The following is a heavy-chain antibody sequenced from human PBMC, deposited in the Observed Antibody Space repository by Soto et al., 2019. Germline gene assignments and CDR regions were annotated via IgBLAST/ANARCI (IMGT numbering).Heavy chain of an antibody. CDR1: GFTFSSYG. CDR2: ISYDGSNK. J-gene: IGHJ4*02. CDR3: AKEEVVVVVAATGGIDY. Sequence: GGSLRLSCAASGFTFSSYGMHWVRQAPGKGLEWVAVISYDGSNKYYADSVKGRFTISRDNSKNTLYLQMNSLRAEDTAVYYCAKEEVVVVVAATGGIDYWGQGTLVTVS. D-gene: IGHD2-15*01. V-gene: IGHV3-30*18.